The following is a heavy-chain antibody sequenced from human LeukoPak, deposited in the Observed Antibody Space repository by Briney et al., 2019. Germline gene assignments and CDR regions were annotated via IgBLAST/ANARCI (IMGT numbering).Heavy chain of an antibody. V-gene: IGHV1-69*04. CDR1: GGTFSSYA. Sequence: SVKVSCKASGGTFSSYAISWVRQAPGQGLEWMGRIIPILGIANYTQKFQGRVTITADKSTSTAYMELSSLRSEDTAVYYCARPMTYYYGSGSYVFDYWGQGTLVTVSS. J-gene: IGHJ4*02. CDR2: IIPILGIA. D-gene: IGHD3-10*01. CDR3: ARPMTYYYGSGSYVFDY.